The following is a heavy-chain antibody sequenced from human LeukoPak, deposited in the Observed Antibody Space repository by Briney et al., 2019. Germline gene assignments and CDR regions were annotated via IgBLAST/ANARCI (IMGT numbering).Heavy chain of an antibody. J-gene: IGHJ4*02. Sequence: GGSLRLSCAASGFTFSSYSMSWVRQAPGKGLEWVSAISGSGGSTYYADSVKGRFTISRDNSKNTLYLQMNSLRAEDTAVYYCAKDREYSSGWYNYWGQGTLVTVSS. V-gene: IGHV3-23*01. D-gene: IGHD6-19*01. CDR1: GFTFSSYS. CDR3: AKDREYSSGWYNY. CDR2: ISGSGGST.